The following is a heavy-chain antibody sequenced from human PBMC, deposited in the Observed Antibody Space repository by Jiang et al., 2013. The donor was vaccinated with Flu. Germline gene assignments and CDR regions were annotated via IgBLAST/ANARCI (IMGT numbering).Heavy chain of an antibody. CDR3: AGYTYPNYFGP. V-gene: IGHV4-59*01. CDR1: GGSINSYY. J-gene: IGHJ5*02. D-gene: IGHD5-24*01. Sequence: GPGLVKPSETLPLTCTVSGGSINSYYWNWIRQPPGKGLQWIGYVYYNGITKYNTSLKSRVTISLDTSKNQFSLKMTSVTAADTAVYYCAGYTYPNYFGPWGQGTLVTVSS. CDR2: VYYNGIT.